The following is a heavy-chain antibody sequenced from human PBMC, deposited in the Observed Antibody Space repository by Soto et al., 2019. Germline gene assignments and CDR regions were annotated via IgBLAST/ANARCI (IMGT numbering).Heavy chain of an antibody. CDR1: GVSISSSTYY. Sequence: SETLSLTCTVSGVSISSSTYYWGWIRQPPGKGLEWIGSIYYSGSTYYNPSLKSRVTISVDTSKNQFSLKLSSVTAADTAVYYCARHRLGMIYYWGQGTLVTVSS. V-gene: IGHV4-39*01. CDR3: ARHRLGMIYY. J-gene: IGHJ4*02. D-gene: IGHD7-27*01. CDR2: IYYSGST.